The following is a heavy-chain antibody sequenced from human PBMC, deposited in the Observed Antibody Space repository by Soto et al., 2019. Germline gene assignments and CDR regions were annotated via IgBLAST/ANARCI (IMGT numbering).Heavy chain of an antibody. V-gene: IGHV4-39*01. D-gene: IGHD4-17*01. CDR1: GGSISSSSYY. J-gene: IGHJ4*02. CDR2: IYYSGST. Sequence: PETLSLTCTVSGGSISSSSYYWGWIRQPPGKGLEWIGSIYYSGSTYYNPSLKSRVTISVDTSKNQFSLKLSSVTAADTAVYYCARHWETDDYGDYVRSFDYWGQGTLVTVSS. CDR3: ARHWETDDYGDYVRSFDY.